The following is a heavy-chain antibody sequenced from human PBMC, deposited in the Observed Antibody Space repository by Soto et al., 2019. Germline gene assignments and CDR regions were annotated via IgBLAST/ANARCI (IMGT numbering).Heavy chain of an antibody. V-gene: IGHV3-33*03. J-gene: IGHJ4*02. Sequence: QVQLVESGGGVVQPGRSLRLSCAASGFIFNEYGMHWVRQAPGKGLEWVAVIWYDGSNKYYADSVKGRFTFSRDNSKNTMSRQMNSLRAEDTAVYYCARWGCSGSNCNLNQRSFDLWGQGTLVTVSS. CDR3: ARWGCSGSNCNLNQRSFDL. D-gene: IGHD2-15*01. CDR1: GFIFNEYG. CDR2: IWYDGSNK.